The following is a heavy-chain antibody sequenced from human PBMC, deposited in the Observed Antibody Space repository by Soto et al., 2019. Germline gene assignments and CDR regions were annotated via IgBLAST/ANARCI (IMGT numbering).Heavy chain of an antibody. Sequence: SETLSLTCTASGGSISSYYWTWIRQPPGKGLEWIGYIYYSGSNYNPSLKSRVTISVDTSKNQFSLKLSSVTAADMAVYYCARHPNRGGYHYYMDVWGKGTTVTVSS. CDR3: ARHPNRGGYHYYMDV. D-gene: IGHD3-16*02. CDR1: GGSISSYY. CDR2: IYYSGS. V-gene: IGHV4-59*08. J-gene: IGHJ6*03.